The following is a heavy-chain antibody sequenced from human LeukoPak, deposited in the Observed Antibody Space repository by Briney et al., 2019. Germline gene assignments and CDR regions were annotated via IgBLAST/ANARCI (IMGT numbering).Heavy chain of an antibody. CDR3: ATSGSYRFDY. Sequence: PGGSLRLSCAASGFTFSRYWMHWVRQAPGKGLEWVSFIGTSTIYYADSVKGRFTISRDNAQNSLYLQMNSLRDEDTAMYYCATSGSYRFDYWGQGTLVTVSS. J-gene: IGHJ4*02. CDR2: IGTSTI. D-gene: IGHD1-26*01. CDR1: GFTFSRYW. V-gene: IGHV3-48*02.